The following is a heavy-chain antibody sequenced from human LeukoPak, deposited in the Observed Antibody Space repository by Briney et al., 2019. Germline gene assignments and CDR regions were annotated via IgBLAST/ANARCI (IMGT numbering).Heavy chain of an antibody. CDR3: ARVASIDYFDY. J-gene: IGHJ4*02. CDR2: INPSGGST. D-gene: IGHD3-3*02. V-gene: IGHV1-46*01. CDR1: GYTFTSYY. Sequence: ASVKVSCKASGYTFTSYYMHWVRQAPGQGLEWMGIINPSGGSTSYAQKLQGRVTMTTDTSTSTAYMELRSLRSDDTAVYYCARVASIDYFDYWGQGTLVTVSS.